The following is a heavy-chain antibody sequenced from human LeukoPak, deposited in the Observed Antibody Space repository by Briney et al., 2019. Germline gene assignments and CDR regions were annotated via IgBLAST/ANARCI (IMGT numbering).Heavy chain of an antibody. CDR2: ISGSGGST. Sequence: RGSLRLSCAASGFTFSSYAMSWVRQAPGKGLEWVSAISGSGGSTYYADSVKGRFTISRDNSKNTLYLQMNSLRAEDTAVYYCAKDPRSYDFWSGSPPDYWGQGTQVTVSS. CDR3: AKDPRSYDFWSGSPPDY. J-gene: IGHJ4*02. D-gene: IGHD3-3*01. V-gene: IGHV3-23*01. CDR1: GFTFSSYA.